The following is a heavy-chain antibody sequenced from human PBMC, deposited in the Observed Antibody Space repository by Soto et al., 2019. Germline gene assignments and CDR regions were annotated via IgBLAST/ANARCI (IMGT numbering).Heavy chain of an antibody. CDR1: GGSFSGYY. Sequence: QVQLQQWGAGLLKPSETLSLTCAVYGGSFSGYYWTWIRQPPGTGLEWIGEINHSGSTNYNPSLKSLVTISVDTSKNQFSLKLTSVPAADTDVYYCARDKITGLFDYWGQGTLVTVSS. J-gene: IGHJ4*02. CDR2: INHSGST. CDR3: ARDKITGLFDY. D-gene: IGHD2-8*02. V-gene: IGHV4-34*01.